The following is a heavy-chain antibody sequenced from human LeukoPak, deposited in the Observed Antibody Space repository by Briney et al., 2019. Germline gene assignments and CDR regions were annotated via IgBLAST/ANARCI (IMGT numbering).Heavy chain of an antibody. CDR3: ARIEGSTFDY. Sequence: GASLQISSKGSGYTFTSYWSGWVRRMPGKGLGWMGIMYPGDSESTYSASLQGQVTISADKPISTAYPQWSSLKASDPSMYYCARIEGSTFDYWGQGTLVTVSS. V-gene: IGHV5-51*01. CDR1: GYTFTSYW. CDR2: MYPGDSES. J-gene: IGHJ4*02.